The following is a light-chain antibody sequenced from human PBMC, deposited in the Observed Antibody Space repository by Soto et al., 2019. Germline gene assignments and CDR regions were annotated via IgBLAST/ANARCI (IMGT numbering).Light chain of an antibody. V-gene: IGKV3-20*01. CDR3: QQYGGSPRT. CDR1: QSVSSNY. J-gene: IGKJ1*01. CDR2: GAS. Sequence: EIVLTQSPGTLSLSPGERATLSCRASQSVSSNYLAWYQRKSGQAPRLLIYGASSRATGTPDRFSGSGSGTDFTLTISRLEPEDFAVYYCQQYGGSPRTFGQGTKVDIK.